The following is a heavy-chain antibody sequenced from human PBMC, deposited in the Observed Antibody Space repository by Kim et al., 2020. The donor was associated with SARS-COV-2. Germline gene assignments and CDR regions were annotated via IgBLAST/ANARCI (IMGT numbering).Heavy chain of an antibody. V-gene: IGHV4-59*12. CDR3: ARDISSTVSL. CDR1: GCSISSYY. D-gene: IGHD4-4*01. J-gene: IGHJ4*02. CDR2: IYYSGST. Sequence: SETLSLTCTVSGCSISSYYWSWIRQPPGKGLEWIGYIYYSGSTNYNTSLKSRVTISVDTSKNQFSLMLSSVTAADTAVYYCARDISSTVSLWGQGTLVTVSS.